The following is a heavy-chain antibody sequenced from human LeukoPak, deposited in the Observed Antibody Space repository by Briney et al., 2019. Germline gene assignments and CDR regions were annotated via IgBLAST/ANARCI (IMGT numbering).Heavy chain of an antibody. D-gene: IGHD4-17*01. J-gene: IGHJ4*02. CDR1: GGSMSPYH. V-gene: IGHV4-59*12. CDR3: ARADYGDRPDY. CDR2: IYYSGST. Sequence: SETLSLTCTVSGGSMSPYHWGWIRQPPGRGLEWTGYIYYSGSTNYNPSLKSRVTISVGTSKNQFSLKLSSVAAADTAVYYCARADYGDRPDYWGQGTLVTVSS.